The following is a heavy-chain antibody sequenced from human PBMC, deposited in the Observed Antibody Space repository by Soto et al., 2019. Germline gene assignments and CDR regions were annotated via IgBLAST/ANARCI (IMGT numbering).Heavy chain of an antibody. CDR2: ISYDGSNK. Sequence: PGGSLRLSCAASGFTFSSYGMHWVRQAPGKGLEWVAVISYDGSNKYYADSVKGRFTISRDNSKNTLYLQMNSLRAEDTAVYYCGKTPPPNSSDLWGRGTLVTVSS. CDR3: GKTPPPNSSDL. D-gene: IGHD2-15*01. CDR1: GFTFSSYG. V-gene: IGHV3-30*18. J-gene: IGHJ2*01.